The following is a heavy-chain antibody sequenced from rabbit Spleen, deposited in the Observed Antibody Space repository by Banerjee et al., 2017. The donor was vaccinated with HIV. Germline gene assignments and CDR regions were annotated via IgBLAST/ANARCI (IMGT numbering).Heavy chain of an antibody. V-gene: IGHV1S43*01. Sequence: QEQLEESGGGLVKPGGTLTLTCKASGFDLSQNYVMCWVRQAPGKGLEWIGFIASNSGNTYYASWAKGLFTISTSTSLNTVTLQLNSLTAADTATDFCVRDQAYMLDLWGQGTLVTVS. D-gene: IGHD1-1*01. CDR1: GFDLSQNYV. CDR2: IASNSGNT. CDR3: VRDQAYMLDL. J-gene: IGHJ4*01.